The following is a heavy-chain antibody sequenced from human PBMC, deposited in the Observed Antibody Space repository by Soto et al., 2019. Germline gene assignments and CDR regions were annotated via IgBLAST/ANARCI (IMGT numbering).Heavy chain of an antibody. J-gene: IGHJ4*02. V-gene: IGHV3-30-3*01. CDR3: ASGAPYYDSSGYPPGWY. CDR2: ISYDGSNK. CDR1: GFTFSSYA. Sequence: GGSLRLSCAASGFTFSSYAMHWVRQAPGKGLEWVAVISYDGSNKYYADSVKGRFTISRDNSKNTLYLQMNSLRAEDTAVYYCASGAPYYDSSGYPPGWYWGQGTLVTVSS. D-gene: IGHD3-22*01.